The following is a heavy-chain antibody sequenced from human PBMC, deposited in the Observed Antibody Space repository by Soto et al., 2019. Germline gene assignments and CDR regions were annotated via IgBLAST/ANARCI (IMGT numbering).Heavy chain of an antibody. CDR1: GGYISCGDYY. Sequence: SETLSLTCTVSGGYISCGDYYWRWIRQPPGKGLEWIGYIYYSGSTYYNPSLKSRVTISVDTSKNQFSLKLSSVTAADTALYYCAKGRSYYYYHGVDVWGQGTTVTVSS. CDR3: AKGRSYYYYHGVDV. CDR2: IYYSGST. J-gene: IGHJ6*02. V-gene: IGHV4-30-4*01.